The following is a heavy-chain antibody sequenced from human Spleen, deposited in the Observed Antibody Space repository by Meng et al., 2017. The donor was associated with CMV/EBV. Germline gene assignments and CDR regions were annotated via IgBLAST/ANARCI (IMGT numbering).Heavy chain of an antibody. CDR2: ISYDGSNK. CDR1: GFTFSSYA. D-gene: IGHD1-1*01. Sequence: GESLKISCAASGFTFSSYAMHWVRQAPGKGLEWVAVISYDGSNKYYADSVKGRFTISRDNSKNTLYLQMNSLRAEDTAVYFCARDARLQVERSYYGVDVWGQGTTVTVSS. CDR3: ARDARLQVERSYYGVDV. V-gene: IGHV3-30*04. J-gene: IGHJ6*02.